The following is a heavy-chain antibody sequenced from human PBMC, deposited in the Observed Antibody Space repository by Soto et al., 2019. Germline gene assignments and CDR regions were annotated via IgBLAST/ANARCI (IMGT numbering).Heavy chain of an antibody. V-gene: IGHV1-69*01. CDR3: ARVLYCSGGCYSHFDY. CDR2: IIPIFGTT. J-gene: IGHJ4*02. CDR1: GGTFSNYP. Sequence: VQLVQSGAEVKKPGSSVKVSCKASGGTFSNYPFIWVRQAPGQGLDWMGGIIPIFGTTDYGQRFQGRVTITADESTNAAYMELSSLRSDDTAVYYCARVLYCSGGCYSHFDYWGQGTLVTVSS. D-gene: IGHD2-21*02.